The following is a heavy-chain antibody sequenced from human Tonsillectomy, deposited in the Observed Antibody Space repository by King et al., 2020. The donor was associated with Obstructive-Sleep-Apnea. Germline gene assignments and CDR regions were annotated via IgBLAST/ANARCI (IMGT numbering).Heavy chain of an antibody. D-gene: IGHD3-22*01. Sequence: VQLVESGGGLVKPGGSLRLSCAASGFTFSSYSMNWVRQAPGKGLEWVSSISSSSSYIYYADSVKGRFTISRDNAKNSLYLQMNSLRAEDTAVYYCARSGSSGYSTLDYWGQGTLVTVSS. V-gene: IGHV3-21*01. CDR3: ARSGSSGYSTLDY. J-gene: IGHJ4*02. CDR2: ISSSSSYI. CDR1: GFTFSSYS.